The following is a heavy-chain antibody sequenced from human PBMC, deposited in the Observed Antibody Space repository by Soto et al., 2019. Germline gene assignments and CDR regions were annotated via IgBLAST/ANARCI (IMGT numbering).Heavy chain of an antibody. Sequence: QVQLQESGPGLVKPSGTLSLTCAVSSGSIFSSNWWSWVRQPPGKGLEWIGETRNSGGANYNPSLKCRVTTSINMSTNQFFLNLNSATAAYTAVYYCASHLTMTGTRGFDHWGLGTLVTVSS. CDR1: SGSIFSSNW. V-gene: IGHV4-4*02. CDR2: TRNSGGA. D-gene: IGHD3-9*01. CDR3: ASHLTMTGTRGFDH. J-gene: IGHJ4*02.